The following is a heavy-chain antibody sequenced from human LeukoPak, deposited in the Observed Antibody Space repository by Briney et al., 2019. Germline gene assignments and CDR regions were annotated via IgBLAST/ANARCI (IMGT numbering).Heavy chain of an antibody. CDR3: AKADYYDFDS. CDR2: ISGSGVGA. Sequence: GGSLRLSCAASGFTITTYAMSWVRQAPGKGLECVSTISGSGVGAYYADSVKGRFTISRDNSNNTLYLQMNSLRAEDTAGYYCAKADYYDFDSWGQGTLVTVSS. V-gene: IGHV3-23*01. D-gene: IGHD3-10*01. CDR1: GFTITTYA. J-gene: IGHJ4*02.